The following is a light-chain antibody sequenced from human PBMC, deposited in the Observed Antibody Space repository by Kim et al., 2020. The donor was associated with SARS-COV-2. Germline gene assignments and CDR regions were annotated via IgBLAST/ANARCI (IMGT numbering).Light chain of an antibody. CDR3: MQALQTPLT. CDR2: LGS. Sequence: PAPISCRSSQSLLHSNGYTYLYWYLQKPWESPQVLFYLGSTRSSGVPYRFSGSGSGTYFTLEISRVEAEDVGIYYCMQALQTPLTFCVGTKVDIK. CDR1: QSLLHSNGYTY. J-gene: IGKJ4*01. V-gene: IGKV2-28*01.